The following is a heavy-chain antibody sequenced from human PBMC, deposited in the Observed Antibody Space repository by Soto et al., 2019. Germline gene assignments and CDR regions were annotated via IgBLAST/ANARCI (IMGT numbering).Heavy chain of an antibody. V-gene: IGHV4-39*01. Sequence: SETLSLTCSVSGDSIHSDKYYWGWIRQPPGKGLEWIGSIYYRGNTYYNPSLQTRVTISLDKSKSQLSLKLTSVTAADSAVYFCARLEGLATISYYFDFWGQGALVTVSS. CDR2: IYYRGNT. J-gene: IGHJ4*02. CDR3: ARLEGLATISYYFDF. D-gene: IGHD3-9*01. CDR1: GDSIHSDKYY.